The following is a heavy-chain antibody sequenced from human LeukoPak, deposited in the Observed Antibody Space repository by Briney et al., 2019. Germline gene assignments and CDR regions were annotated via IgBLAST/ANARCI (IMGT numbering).Heavy chain of an antibody. Sequence: ASVKVSCKASGYTFTSYGISWVRHAPGQGLEWMGWISAYNGNTNYAQKLQGRVTMTTDTSTSTAYMELRSLRSDDTAVYYCARDLRKWELSLILFDYWGQGTLVTVSS. J-gene: IGHJ4*02. D-gene: IGHD1-26*01. CDR1: GYTFTSYG. CDR3: ARDLRKWELSLILFDY. CDR2: ISAYNGNT. V-gene: IGHV1-18*01.